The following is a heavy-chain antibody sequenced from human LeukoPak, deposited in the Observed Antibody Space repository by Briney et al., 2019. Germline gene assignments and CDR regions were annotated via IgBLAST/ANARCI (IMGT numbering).Heavy chain of an antibody. Sequence: VASVKVSCKASGYTFTSYAMNWVRQAPGQGLEWMGIINPSGGSTSYAQKFQGRVTMTRDMSTSTVYMELSSLRSEDTAVYYCARGQPGWQPRYYYMDVWGKGTTVTVSS. CDR2: INPSGGST. CDR1: GYTFTSYA. D-gene: IGHD2-15*01. CDR3: ARGQPGWQPRYYYMDV. J-gene: IGHJ6*03. V-gene: IGHV1-46*01.